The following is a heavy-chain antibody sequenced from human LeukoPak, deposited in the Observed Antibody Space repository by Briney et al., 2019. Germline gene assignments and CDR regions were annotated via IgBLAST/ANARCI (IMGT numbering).Heavy chain of an antibody. Sequence: SVNVSCKVSGGTFSSYAISGVRQAPGQGLEWRGGIIPIFGTANYAQKFQGRVTNTADESTSTAYMGLSSLGSEDTAVYYCARDLPDDYGDYGIDYWGQGTLVTVSS. CDR3: ARDLPDDYGDYGIDY. V-gene: IGHV1-69*13. J-gene: IGHJ4*02. D-gene: IGHD4-17*01. CDR2: IIPIFGTA. CDR1: GGTFSSYA.